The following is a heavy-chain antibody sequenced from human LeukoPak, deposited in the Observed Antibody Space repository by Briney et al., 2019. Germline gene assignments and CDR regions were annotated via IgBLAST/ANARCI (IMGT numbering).Heavy chain of an antibody. Sequence: GGSLRLSCAASGFTFSNYAMNWVRQVPGKGLEWVSTISASGGNTYYVDSVKGRFTISRDNSKNMLDLQMNSLRAEDTAVYYCAKATRASGSYYADYWGQGTLVTVSS. CDR1: GFTFSNYA. CDR3: AKATRASGSYYADY. V-gene: IGHV3-23*01. J-gene: IGHJ4*02. CDR2: ISASGGNT. D-gene: IGHD1-26*01.